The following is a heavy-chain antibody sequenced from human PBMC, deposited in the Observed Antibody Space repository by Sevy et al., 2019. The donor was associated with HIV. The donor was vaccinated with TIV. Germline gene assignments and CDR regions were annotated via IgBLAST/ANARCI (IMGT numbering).Heavy chain of an antibody. CDR2: IRGSADAT. V-gene: IGHV3-23*01. CDR1: GFTFSNYA. Sequence: GGSLRLSCAASGFTFSNYAMSWVRQTPGRGLEWVSAIRGSADATSYTDSVKGRFTISRDNSKNTVYLQMNSLRAEDTAVYYCVKEVSQYSYSDYWGQGTLVTVSS. D-gene: IGHD5-18*01. CDR3: VKEVSQYSYSDY. J-gene: IGHJ4*02.